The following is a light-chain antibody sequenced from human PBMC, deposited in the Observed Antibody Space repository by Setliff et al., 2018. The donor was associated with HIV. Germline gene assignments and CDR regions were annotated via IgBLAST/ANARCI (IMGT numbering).Light chain of an antibody. V-gene: IGLV2-14*03. CDR2: EVS. J-gene: IGLJ7*02. CDR3: CSYTSGSTLV. Sequence: VLTQPASVSGSPGQSITISCSGTSSDIGGYYYVSWYQQYPGRAPKLILYEVSDRPSGISNRFSGSKSGNTASLTISGLQAEDDADYYCCSYTSGSTLVFGGGTKVIAL. CDR1: SSDIGGYYY.